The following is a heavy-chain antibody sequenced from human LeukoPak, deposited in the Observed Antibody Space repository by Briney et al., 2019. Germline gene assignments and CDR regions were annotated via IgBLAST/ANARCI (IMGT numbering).Heavy chain of an antibody. CDR3: ARRQIWFGMDTSWFDP. CDR2: IDYSGSA. CDR1: GGSITSSSYY. D-gene: IGHD3-10*01. V-gene: IGHV4-39*01. Sequence: QPSETLSLTCTVSGGSITSSSYYWGWIRQPPGKGLEWIGSIDYSGSAFYNPSLKSRVTISVDTSKNQFSLKLSSVTAADTAVYYCARRQIWFGMDTSWFDPWGQGTLVTVSS. J-gene: IGHJ5*02.